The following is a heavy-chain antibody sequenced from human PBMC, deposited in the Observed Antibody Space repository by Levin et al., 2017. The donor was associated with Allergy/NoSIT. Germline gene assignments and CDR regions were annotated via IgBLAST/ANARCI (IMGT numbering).Heavy chain of an antibody. D-gene: IGHD1-1*01. CDR2: ISDDGSSE. Sequence: GESLKISCAASGFTFSNYAMHWVRQAPGKGLEWVGVISDDGSSEFYIDSVKGRFIISRDNSKNRLYLQMDSLRAEDTALYYCVREIAEEGTWGQGTLVIVSS. J-gene: IGHJ4*02. V-gene: IGHV3-30-3*01. CDR3: VREIAEEGT. CDR1: GFTFSNYA.